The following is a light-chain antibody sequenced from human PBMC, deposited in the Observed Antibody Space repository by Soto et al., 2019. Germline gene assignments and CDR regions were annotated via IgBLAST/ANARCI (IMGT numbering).Light chain of an antibody. Sequence: DIQMTQSPSSLSASVGDRVTITCRASQTISSYLNWYQQKPGKAPKLLIYAASSLQSGLPSRFSGSGSGTDFTLTISSLQPEDFATYYCQQSHSIPYTFGQGTKLAIK. J-gene: IGKJ2*01. V-gene: IGKV1-39*01. CDR3: QQSHSIPYT. CDR2: AAS. CDR1: QTISSY.